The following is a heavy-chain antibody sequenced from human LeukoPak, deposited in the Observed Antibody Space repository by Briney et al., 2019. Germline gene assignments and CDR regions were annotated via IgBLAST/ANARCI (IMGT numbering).Heavy chain of an antibody. CDR2: ISGSGGRT. V-gene: IGHV3-23*01. CDR3: AKDVTKVVVVPAAMAE. Sequence: PGGSLRLSCAASGFTFSSYAMSWVRQAPGKGLEWVSAISGSGGRTYYADSVKGRFTISRDNSKNTLYLQMNSLRAEDTAVYYCAKDVTKVVVVPAAMAEWGQGTLLTVSS. D-gene: IGHD2-2*01. CDR1: GFTFSSYA. J-gene: IGHJ4*02.